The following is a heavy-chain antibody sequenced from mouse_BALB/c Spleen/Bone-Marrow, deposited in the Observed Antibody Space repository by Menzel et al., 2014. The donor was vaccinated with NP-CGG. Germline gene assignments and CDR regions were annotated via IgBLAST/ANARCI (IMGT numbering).Heavy chain of an antibody. V-gene: IGHV1S81*02. J-gene: IGHJ2*01. CDR3: TIQYYFDY. CDR2: INPSNGGT. CDR1: GYTFTSYY. Sequence: QVQLKQSGAELVKPGASVKLSCKASGYTFTSYYMYWVKQRPGQGLEWIGGINPSNGGTNFNEKFKSKATLTVDKSSSTAYMQLSSLTSEDSAVYYCTIQYYFDYWGQGTTLTVSS.